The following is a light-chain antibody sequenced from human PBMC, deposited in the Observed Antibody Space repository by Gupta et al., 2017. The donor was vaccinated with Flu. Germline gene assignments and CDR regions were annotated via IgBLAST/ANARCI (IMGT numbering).Light chain of an antibody. CDR1: NIAKNH. J-gene: IGLJ3*02. CDR3: QVWDSSSDHWV. V-gene: IGLV3-21*02. Sequence: SYVLTQPPSVSVAPGQPARITCEGDNIAKNHVHWHQQRPGQAPVLVVYDDRDRPSGIPERFSGSNSGNTATLTISVEAGDEADCYCQVWDSSSDHWVFGGGTRLTVL. CDR2: DDR.